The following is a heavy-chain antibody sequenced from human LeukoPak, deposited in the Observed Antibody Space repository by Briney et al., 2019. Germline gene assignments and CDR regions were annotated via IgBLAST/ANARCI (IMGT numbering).Heavy chain of an antibody. V-gene: IGHV3-53*01. CDR3: AGVAPGNYFDY. J-gene: IGHJ4*02. CDR2: IYGGGST. D-gene: IGHD2-15*01. Sequence: PGGSLRLSCAASGFTVSSNYMSWVRQAPGKGLEWVSVIYGGGSTYSADSVKGRFTISRDNSKNTLYLQMNSLRADDTAVYYCAGVAPGNYFDYWGQGTLVTVSS. CDR1: GFTVSSNY.